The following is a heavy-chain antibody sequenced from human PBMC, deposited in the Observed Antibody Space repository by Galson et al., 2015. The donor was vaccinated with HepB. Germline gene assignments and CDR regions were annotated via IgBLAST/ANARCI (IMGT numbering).Heavy chain of an antibody. CDR3: ARGALIVVVDATPNNWFDP. CDR2: ISPYSHHT. CDR1: GGTFSSYT. Sequence: SVKVSCKASGGTFSSYTISWVRQAPGQGLEWMGWISPYSHHTNYAQKLQGRVTMTTDTSTSTAYMELRSLRSDDTAVYYCARGALIVVVDATPNNWFDPWGQGTLVTVSS. V-gene: IGHV1-18*01. D-gene: IGHD2-15*01. J-gene: IGHJ5*02.